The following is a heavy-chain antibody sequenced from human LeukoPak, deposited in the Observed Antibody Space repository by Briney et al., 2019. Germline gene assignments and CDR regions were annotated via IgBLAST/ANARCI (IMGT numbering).Heavy chain of an antibody. CDR2: ISGSGGST. CDR1: VFTFSSYS. Sequence: GGSLRLSCAASVFTFSSYSMNWVRQAPGKGLEWVSAISGSGGSTYYADSVKGRFTISRDNSKNTLYLQMNSLRAEDTAVYYCAKSEMRYYDSSGPHWGQGTLVTVSS. CDR3: AKSEMRYYDSSGPH. D-gene: IGHD3-22*01. V-gene: IGHV3-23*01. J-gene: IGHJ4*02.